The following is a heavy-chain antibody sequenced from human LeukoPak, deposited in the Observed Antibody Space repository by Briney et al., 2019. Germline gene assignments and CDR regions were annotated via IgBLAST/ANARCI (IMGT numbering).Heavy chain of an antibody. CDR1: GFTFDDYT. CDR3: ASQNAAMVF. V-gene: IGHV3-43*01. CDR2: ISWDGGST. J-gene: IGHJ4*02. Sequence: GGSLRLSCAASGFTFDDYTMHWVRQAPGKGLEWVSLISWDGGSTYYADSVKGRFTISRDNSKNSLYLQMNSLRTEDTALYYCASQNAAMVFWGQGTLVTVSS. D-gene: IGHD5-18*01.